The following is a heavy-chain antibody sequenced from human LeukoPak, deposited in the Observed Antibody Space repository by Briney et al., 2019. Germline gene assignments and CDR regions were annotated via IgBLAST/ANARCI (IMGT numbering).Heavy chain of an antibody. CDR1: GGSFDNYA. Sequence: SVKVSCKASGGSFDNYAFSWVRQAPGQGLEWMGGIIPMFGTPHYAEKFQGRATITADESTSTAYMELSSLRSEDTAVYYCARTYNWNDGYFDYWGQGTLVTVSS. J-gene: IGHJ4*02. CDR3: ARTYNWNDGYFDY. D-gene: IGHD1-20*01. CDR2: IIPMFGTP. V-gene: IGHV1-69*13.